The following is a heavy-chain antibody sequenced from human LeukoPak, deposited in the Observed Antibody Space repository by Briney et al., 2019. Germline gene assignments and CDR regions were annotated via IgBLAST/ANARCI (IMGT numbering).Heavy chain of an antibody. D-gene: IGHD2-2*03. CDR1: GYTFTSYG. J-gene: IGHJ4*02. Sequence: GASVKVSCKASGYTFTSYGISWVRQAPGQGLECMGWISAYNGNTNYAQKLQGRVTMTTDTSTSTAYMELRSLRSDDTAVYYCARVDIVVVPAADADYWGQGTLVTVSS. CDR3: ARVDIVVVPAADADY. CDR2: ISAYNGNT. V-gene: IGHV1-18*01.